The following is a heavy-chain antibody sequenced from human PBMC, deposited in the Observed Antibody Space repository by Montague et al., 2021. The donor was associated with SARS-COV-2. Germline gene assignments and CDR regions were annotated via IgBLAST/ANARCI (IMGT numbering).Heavy chain of an antibody. Sequence: SETLSLTCIVSGESIDRDTYYWGWIRQSPGKGLEWIGSLSSSGSTYYNPSLRSRVTISMYTSKNHFSLKVNSVTATDTAVYFCARPGSVSGRVYFDDWGQGTLVSVSS. CDR1: GESIDRDTYY. CDR3: ARPGSVSGRVYFDD. D-gene: IGHD1-26*01. V-gene: IGHV4-39*02. CDR2: LSSSGST. J-gene: IGHJ4*02.